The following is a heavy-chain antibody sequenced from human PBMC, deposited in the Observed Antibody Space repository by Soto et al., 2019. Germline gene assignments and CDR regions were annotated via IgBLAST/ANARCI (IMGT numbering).Heavy chain of an antibody. J-gene: IGHJ4*02. CDR1: GFTFSNYI. V-gene: IGHV3-48*02. CDR2: ISSSSSTI. Sequence: GGSLRLSCAASGFTFSNYIMNWVRQAPGKGLEWVSYISSSSSTIYYADSVKGRFTISRDNAKKSLYLQMNSLRDEDAAVYYCASHAEGYYDSSGSQSDYWGQGTLVTVSS. CDR3: ASHAEGYYDSSGSQSDY. D-gene: IGHD3-22*01.